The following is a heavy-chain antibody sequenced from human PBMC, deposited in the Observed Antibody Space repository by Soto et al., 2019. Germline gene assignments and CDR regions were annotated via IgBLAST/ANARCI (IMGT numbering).Heavy chain of an antibody. V-gene: IGHV3-21*01. J-gene: IGHJ5*02. CDR1: GFTFSSYS. CDR2: ISSSSSYI. CDR3: ARDTYYYGSGSYSP. D-gene: IGHD3-10*01. Sequence: EVQLVESGGGLVKPGGSLRLSCAASGFTFSSYSMNWVRQAPGKGLEWVSSISSSSSYIYYADSVKGRFTISRDNAKNSLYLQINSLRAEDTAAYYCARDTYYYGSGSYSPWGQGTLVTVSS.